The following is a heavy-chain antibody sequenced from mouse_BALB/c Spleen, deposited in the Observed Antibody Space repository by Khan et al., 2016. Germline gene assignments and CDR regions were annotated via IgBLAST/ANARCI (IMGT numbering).Heavy chain of an antibody. V-gene: IGHV5-6-5*01. CDR1: GFTFSTYA. Sequence: EVELVESGGGLMKPGESLKLSCAASGFTFSTYAMSWVRQTPEKRLEWVASISSGGYTYYPDSMRGRFTIYRDNAVNILYLRLSRLMSEDTAMYSCARDNSCNPIDYWGQGTTLTVSS. J-gene: IGHJ2*01. D-gene: IGHD3-1*01. CDR3: ARDNSCNPIDY. CDR2: ISSGGYT.